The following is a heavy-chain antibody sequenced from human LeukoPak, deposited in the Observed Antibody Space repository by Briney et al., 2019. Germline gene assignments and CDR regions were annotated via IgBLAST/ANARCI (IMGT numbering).Heavy chain of an antibody. CDR1: GFTFTNFW. CDR2: LNNDGSST. J-gene: IGHJ4*02. CDR3: ARPVADTYAPLDS. V-gene: IGHV3-74*01. D-gene: IGHD6-19*01. Sequence: GGSLRLSCAASGFTFTNFWMHWVRQVPGKGLEWVSRLNNDGSSTSYADSVRGRFTISRDNAKNTLHLQMDSLNVEDTAVYYCARPVADTYAPLDSWGQGILVTVSS.